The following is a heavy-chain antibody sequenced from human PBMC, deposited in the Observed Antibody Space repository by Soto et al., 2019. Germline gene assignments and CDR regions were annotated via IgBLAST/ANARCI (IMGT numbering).Heavy chain of an antibody. V-gene: IGHV4-61*01. J-gene: IGHJ6*02. D-gene: IGHD3-3*01. CDR2: IYYTGST. CDR1: GGSVSSESHY. CDR3: ERDQYDFRSGFYYYAMEV. Sequence: QVQLQESGPGLVKPSETLSLTCTVSGGSVSSESHYWSWLRQTPGKGLEWIGYIYYTGSTNYNPSLKGRVTMSVDTSREQVSLRLRSVTRAATAVYYCERDQYDFRSGFYYYAMEVWGQGTKVTVSS.